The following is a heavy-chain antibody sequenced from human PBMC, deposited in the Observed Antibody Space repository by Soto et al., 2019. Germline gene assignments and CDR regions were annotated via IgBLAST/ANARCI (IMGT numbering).Heavy chain of an antibody. CDR3: AKQRGEYGSGSYWRHPSYHYGLDV. J-gene: IGHJ6*02. CDR2: IDPSDSYT. Sequence: GESLKISCQGSVYIFTSYLISWLRQIPWKCLYCIFIIDPSDSYTNYIPSFQGHVTISADKYISTAYLQWRSLKDSDTAMYYFAKQRGEYGSGSYWRHPSYHYGLDVWGQGPTATLS. D-gene: IGHD3-10*01. CDR1: VYIFTSYL. V-gene: IGHV5-10-1*01.